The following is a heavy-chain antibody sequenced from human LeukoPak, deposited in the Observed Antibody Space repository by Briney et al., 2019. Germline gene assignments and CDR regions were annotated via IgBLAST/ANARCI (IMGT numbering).Heavy chain of an antibody. V-gene: IGHV1-69*05. J-gene: IGHJ4*02. Sequence: ASVKVSCKASGGTFSSYAISWVRQAPGQGLELMGGIIPIFGTANYAQKFQGRVTITTDESTSTAYMELSSLRSEDTAVYYCARDIGGGYSYGSFDYWGQGTLLTVSS. D-gene: IGHD5-18*01. CDR2: IIPIFGTA. CDR1: GGTFSSYA. CDR3: ARDIGGGYSYGSFDY.